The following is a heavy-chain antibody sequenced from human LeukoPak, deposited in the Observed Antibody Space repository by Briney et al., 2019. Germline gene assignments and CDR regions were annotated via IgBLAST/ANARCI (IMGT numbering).Heavy chain of an antibody. J-gene: IGHJ5*02. D-gene: IGHD3-10*01. CDR3: AREDALWFGELLDTP. V-gene: IGHV3-11*04. CDR2: ISSSGSTI. CDR1: GFTFSDYY. Sequence: GGSLRLSCAASGFTFSDYYMSWIRQAPGKGLEWVSYISSSGSTIYYADSVKGRFTISRDNAKNSLYLQMNSLRAEDTAVYYCAREDALWFGELLDTPWGQGTLVTVSS.